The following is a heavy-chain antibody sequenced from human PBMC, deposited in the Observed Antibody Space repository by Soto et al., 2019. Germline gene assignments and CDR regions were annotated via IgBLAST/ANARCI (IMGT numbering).Heavy chain of an antibody. D-gene: IGHD2-2*01. V-gene: IGHV1-69*13. CDR3: ARGGYLVVPAALDV. J-gene: IGHJ6*02. CDR2: IIPIFGTA. Sequence: GASVKVSCKASGGTFSSYAISWVRQAPGQGLEWMGGIIPIFGTANYAQKFQGRVTITADESTSTAYMELSSLRSEDTAVYYCARGGYLVVPAALDVWGQGTTVTVSS. CDR1: GGTFSSYA.